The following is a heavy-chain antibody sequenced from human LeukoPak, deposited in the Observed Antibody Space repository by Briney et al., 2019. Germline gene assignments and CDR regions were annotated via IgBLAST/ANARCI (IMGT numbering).Heavy chain of an antibody. V-gene: IGHV1-18*01. CDR3: ARDSPGYYYDSSGYYASDAFDI. J-gene: IGHJ3*02. D-gene: IGHD3-22*01. CDR1: GYTFTSYG. Sequence: GASVKVSCKASGYTFTSYGISWVRPAPGQGLEWMGWISAYNGNTNYAQKLQGRVTMTTDTSTSTAYMELRSLRSDDTAVYYCARDSPGYYYDSSGYYASDAFDIWGQGTMVTVSS. CDR2: ISAYNGNT.